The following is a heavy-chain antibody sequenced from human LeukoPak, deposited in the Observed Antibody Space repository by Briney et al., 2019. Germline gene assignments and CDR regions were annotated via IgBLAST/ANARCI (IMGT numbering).Heavy chain of an antibody. CDR3: AREAEYCSSTSCSDY. Sequence: SETLSLTCTVSGGSISSGGYYWSWLRQHPGKGLEWIGYIYYSGSTYYNPSLKSRVTISVDTSKNQFSLKLSSVTAADTAVYYCAREAEYCSSTSCSDYWGQGTLVTVSS. CDR2: IYYSGST. J-gene: IGHJ4*02. V-gene: IGHV4-31*03. D-gene: IGHD2-2*01. CDR1: GGSISSGGYY.